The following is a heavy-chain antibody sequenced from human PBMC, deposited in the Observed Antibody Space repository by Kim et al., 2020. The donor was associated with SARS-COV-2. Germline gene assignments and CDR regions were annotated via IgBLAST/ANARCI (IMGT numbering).Heavy chain of an antibody. D-gene: IGHD6-19*01. CDR1: GFSFSDYR. J-gene: IGHJ4*02. Sequence: GGSLRLSCAASGFSFSDYRMNWVRQAPGKGLEWVSSISSTSTYLYQADSVKGRFTISRDNAKNSLFLQMNSLRAEDTAVYYCASSGWYEFMAYWGQGTLVTVSS. CDR2: ISSTSTYL. CDR3: ASSGWYEFMAY. V-gene: IGHV3-21*01.